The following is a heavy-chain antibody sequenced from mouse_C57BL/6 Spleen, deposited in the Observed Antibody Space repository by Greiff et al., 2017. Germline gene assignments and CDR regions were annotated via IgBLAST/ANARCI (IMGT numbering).Heavy chain of an antibody. CDR2: ISNGGGST. V-gene: IGHV5-12*01. CDR1: GFTFSDYY. D-gene: IGHD2-2*01. CDR3: ARGGKNGYDFAY. Sequence: EVQLVESGGGLVQPGGSLKLSCAASGFTFSDYYMYWVRQTPEKRLEWVAYISNGGGSTYYPDTVKGRFTISRDNAKNTRYLQMSRLKSEDTAMYYCARGGKNGYDFAYWGQGTLVTVSA. J-gene: IGHJ3*01.